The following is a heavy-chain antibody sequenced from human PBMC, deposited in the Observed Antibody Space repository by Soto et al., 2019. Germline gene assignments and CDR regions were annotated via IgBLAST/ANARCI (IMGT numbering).Heavy chain of an antibody. Sequence: GASVKVSCKASGYTFTSYGISWVRQAPGQGLEWMGWISAYNGNTNYAQKPQGRVTMTTDTSTSTAYMELRSLRSDDTAVYYCARGGLAAWGSSPGMDVWGQGTTVTVSS. D-gene: IGHD6-6*01. CDR2: ISAYNGNT. J-gene: IGHJ6*02. CDR3: ARGGLAAWGSSPGMDV. V-gene: IGHV1-18*01. CDR1: GYTFTSYG.